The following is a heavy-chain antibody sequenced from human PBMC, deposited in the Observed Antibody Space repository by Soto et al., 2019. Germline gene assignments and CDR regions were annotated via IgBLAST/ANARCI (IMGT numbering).Heavy chain of an antibody. CDR3: ARQVPAAIRLGWFDP. CDR1: GGSISRSTYY. D-gene: IGHD2-2*02. CDR2: NYYSGST. Sequence: PSETLSLTCTVAGGSISRSTYYWGWIRQPPGKGLEWIGINYYSGSTYYRPSPKSRVTISVDTSKNHFSLKLSSVTAADTAVYYGARQVPAAIRLGWFDPWGQGTLVTVSS. V-gene: IGHV4-39*01. J-gene: IGHJ5*02.